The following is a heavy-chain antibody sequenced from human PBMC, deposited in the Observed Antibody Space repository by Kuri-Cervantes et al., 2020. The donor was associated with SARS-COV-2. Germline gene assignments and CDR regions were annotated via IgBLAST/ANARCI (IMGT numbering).Heavy chain of an antibody. J-gene: IGHJ6*03. CDR1: GYTFTSYD. V-gene: IGHV1-2*02. CDR3: ARDLAWGGYYMDV. D-gene: IGHD7-27*01. Sequence: ASVKVSCKASGYTFTSYDINWVRQATGQGLEWMGWINPNSGGTNYAQKFQGRVTMTRDTSISTAYMELSRLRSDDTAVYYCARDLAWGGYYMDVWGKGTTVTVSS. CDR2: INPNSGGT.